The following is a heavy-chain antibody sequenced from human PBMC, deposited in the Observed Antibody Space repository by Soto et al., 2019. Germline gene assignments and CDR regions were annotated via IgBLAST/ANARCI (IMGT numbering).Heavy chain of an antibody. CDR1: GFTFSSYA. V-gene: IGHV3-30-3*01. CDR2: ISYDGSNK. D-gene: IGHD2-2*02. Sequence: PGGSLRLSCAASGFTFSSYAMHWVRQAPGKGLEWVAVISYDGSNKYYAGSVKGRFTISRDNSKNTLYLQMNSLRAEDTAVYYCARDRYCSSTSCYTMSPWGQGTLVTVSS. J-gene: IGHJ5*02. CDR3: ARDRYCSSTSCYTMSP.